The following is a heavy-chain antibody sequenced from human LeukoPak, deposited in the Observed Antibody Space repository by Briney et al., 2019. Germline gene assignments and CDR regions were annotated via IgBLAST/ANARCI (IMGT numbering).Heavy chain of an antibody. Sequence: GESLKISCKGSGYGFTSYWIGWVRQMPGKGLEWMGIIYPGDSDTRYSPSFQGQVTISADKSISTAYLQWSSLKASDTAMYYCARLNARGRDGYNVGAFDIWGQGTMVTVSS. D-gene: IGHD5-24*01. CDR2: IYPGDSDT. V-gene: IGHV5-51*01. CDR1: GYGFTSYW. J-gene: IGHJ3*02. CDR3: ARLNARGRDGYNVGAFDI.